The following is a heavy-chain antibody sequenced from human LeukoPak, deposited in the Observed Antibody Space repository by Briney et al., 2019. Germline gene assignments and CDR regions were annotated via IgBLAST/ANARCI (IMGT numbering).Heavy chain of an antibody. CDR3: ARGYYYDSSGYPILGWFDP. J-gene: IGHJ5*02. V-gene: IGHV4-34*01. D-gene: IGHD3-22*01. Sequence: PSETLSLTCAVYGGSFSGYYWSWIRQPPGKGLEWIGEINHSGSTNYNPSLKSRVTISVDTSKNQFSLKLSSVTAADTAVCYCARGYYYDSSGYPILGWFDPWGQGTLVTVSS. CDR2: INHSGST. CDR1: GGSFSGYY.